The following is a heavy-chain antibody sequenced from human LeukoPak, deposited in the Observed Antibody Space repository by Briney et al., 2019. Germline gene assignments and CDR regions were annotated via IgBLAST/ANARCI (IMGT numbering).Heavy chain of an antibody. J-gene: IGHJ4*02. CDR2: THPVSGDT. CDR1: EYPFTNFY. D-gene: IGHD3-16*01. Sequence: ASVKVSCKASEYPFTNFYVHWVRLAPGQGLEWLGWTHPVSGDTIYAQKFQGRVTMTRDTSISTAYMELTSLTSDDTAVYHCARMTHTLGATYSHFDYWGQGTLVTVSS. V-gene: IGHV1-2*02. CDR3: ARMTHTLGATYSHFDY.